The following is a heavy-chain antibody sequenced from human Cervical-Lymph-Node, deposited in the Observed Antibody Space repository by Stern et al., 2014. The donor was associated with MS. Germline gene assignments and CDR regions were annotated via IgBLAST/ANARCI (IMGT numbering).Heavy chain of an antibody. D-gene: IGHD2-8*01. V-gene: IGHV3-30*03. Sequence: QVQLVASGGAVVQPGRSLRLSCAASGFTFSSYGMHWVRQAPGQGLEWVTVISYDGNHKYYAASVKCRFTISRDNSKTTLHLQMNSVTPDDTAIYYCARDYEDTSMLFDHWGQGTLVTVSS. CDR2: ISYDGNHK. J-gene: IGHJ4*02. CDR1: GFTFSSYG. CDR3: ARDYEDTSMLFDH.